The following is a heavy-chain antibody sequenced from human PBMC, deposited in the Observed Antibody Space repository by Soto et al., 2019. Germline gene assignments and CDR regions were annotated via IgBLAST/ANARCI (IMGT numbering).Heavy chain of an antibody. J-gene: IGHJ3*02. V-gene: IGHV3-72*01. Sequence: GESLKISCAASGFTFSDHYIDWARQAPGKGLEWVGRTRNKANSYTTEYAASVKGRFTISRDDAKNSLYLQMNSLKTEDTAVYYCARVETFSHYALDIWGQGTMVTVSS. CDR1: GFTFSDHY. CDR3: ARVETFSHYALDI. D-gene: IGHD3-16*01. CDR2: TRNKANSYTT.